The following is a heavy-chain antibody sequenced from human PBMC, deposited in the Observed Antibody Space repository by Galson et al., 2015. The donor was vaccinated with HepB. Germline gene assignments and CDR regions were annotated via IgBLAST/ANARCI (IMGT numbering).Heavy chain of an antibody. CDR3: NIETFDFRSGYPTDY. D-gene: IGHD3-3*01. CDR2: ITSKVYGGTT. Sequence: SLRLSCAASGFTSGDYAVSWFRQAPGKGLEWVGFITSKVYGGTTEYAASVKGRFTISRDDSKSIAHLQMNSLKSEDTAVYYCNIETFDFRSGYPTDYWGQGTLVAVSS. J-gene: IGHJ4*02. V-gene: IGHV3-49*03. CDR1: GFTSGDYA.